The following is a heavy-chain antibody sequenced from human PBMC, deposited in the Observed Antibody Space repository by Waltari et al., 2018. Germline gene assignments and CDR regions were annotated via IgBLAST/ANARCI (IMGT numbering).Heavy chain of an antibody. V-gene: IGHV1-69*10. CDR1: GGTFSSYD. CDR2: IIPILGIA. D-gene: IGHD3-10*01. J-gene: IGHJ6*03. CDR3: ARTMVEAYYYYMDV. Sequence: QVQLVQSGAEVKKPGSSVKVSCKASGGTFSSYDISGVRQAPGQGLEWMGGIIPILGIANYAQKFQGRVTITADKSTSTAYMELSSLRSEDTAVYYCARTMVEAYYYYMDVWGKGTTVTVSS.